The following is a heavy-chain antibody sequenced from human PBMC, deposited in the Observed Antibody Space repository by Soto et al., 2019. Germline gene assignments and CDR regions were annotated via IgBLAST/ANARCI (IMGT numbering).Heavy chain of an antibody. Sequence: XGTLALTCAVYGGSFSGYYWSWIRQPPGKGLEWIGEINHSGSTNYNPSLKSRVTISVDTSKNQFSLKLSSVTAADTAVYYCARGDIRGFGELSSWFDPWGQGTLVTVSS. CDR1: GGSFSGYY. CDR3: ARGDIRGFGELSSWFDP. J-gene: IGHJ5*02. D-gene: IGHD3-10*01. CDR2: INHSGST. V-gene: IGHV4-34*01.